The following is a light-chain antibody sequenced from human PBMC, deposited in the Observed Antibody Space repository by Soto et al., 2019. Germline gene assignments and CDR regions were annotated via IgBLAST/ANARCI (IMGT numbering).Light chain of an antibody. CDR2: GAS. Sequence: EIVMTQSPATLSVSPGETATLSCRASQSVYNNLAWYQQRPGQAPRLLIHGASNRATGVPDRFSGSGSGTEFTLSISSLQSEDSAVYYCQQYNDWPPLTFGGGTKVDIK. CDR1: QSVYNN. J-gene: IGKJ4*01. CDR3: QQYNDWPPLT. V-gene: IGKV3-15*01.